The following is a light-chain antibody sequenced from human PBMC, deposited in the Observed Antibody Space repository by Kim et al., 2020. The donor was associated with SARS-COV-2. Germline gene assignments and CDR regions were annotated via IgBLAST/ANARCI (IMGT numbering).Light chain of an antibody. CDR1: NIGSKS. V-gene: IGLV3-21*04. CDR3: QVWDTSSDPRGV. J-gene: IGLJ3*02. CDR2: YDS. Sequence: SYELTQPPSVSVAPGKTARITCGGNNIGSKSVHWYQQKPGQAPVVAIRYDSDRPSVIPERFSGSNAGNTATLTISRVEAGDEADYYCQVWDTSSDPRGVFGGGTQLTVL.